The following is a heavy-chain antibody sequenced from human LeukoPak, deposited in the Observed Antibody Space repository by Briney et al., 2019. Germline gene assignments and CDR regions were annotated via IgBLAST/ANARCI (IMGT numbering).Heavy chain of an antibody. CDR2: IYYTGST. V-gene: IGHV4-59*12. J-gene: IGHJ4*02. CDR3: ARIGPILGAAWVDY. D-gene: IGHD3-3*02. CDR1: GGSISSYY. Sequence: SETLSLTCTVSGGSISSYYWSWIRQPPGKGLEWIGHIYYTGSTSYNPSLKSLVTMSVDTSKNQFSLRLSSVTAVDTAVYYCARIGPILGAAWVDYWGQGTLVSVSS.